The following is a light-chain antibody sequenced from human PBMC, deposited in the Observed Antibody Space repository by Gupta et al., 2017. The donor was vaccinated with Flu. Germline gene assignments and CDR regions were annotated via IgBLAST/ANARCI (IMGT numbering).Light chain of an antibody. J-gene: IGKJ1*01. CDR2: VAS. Sequence: DIQMTQSPSSLSASVGDRITITCRASETIGSYLSWYQQKPGQAPKLLIYVASSLQSGVPSRFSGSGSGTEFTLTISRLQPEDFATYYCQQTDSDARTFGQGTKVEIK. CDR3: QQTDSDART. V-gene: IGKV1-39*01. CDR1: ETIGSY.